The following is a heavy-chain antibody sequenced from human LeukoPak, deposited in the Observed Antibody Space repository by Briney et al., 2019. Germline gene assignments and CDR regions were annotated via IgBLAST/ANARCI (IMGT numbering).Heavy chain of an antibody. CDR2: VRSKAYGGTT. J-gene: IGHJ4*02. V-gene: IGHV3-49*04. CDR3: TTGDCSSTSCYGFYFDY. Sequence: GGSLRLSCTTSGFTFADYAMTWVRQAPGKGLEWVGFVRSKAYGGTTEYAASVKGRSSISRDDSKSIAYLQMNSLKTEDTAVYYCTTGDCSSTSCYGFYFDYWGQGTLVTVSS. D-gene: IGHD2-2*01. CDR1: GFTFADYA.